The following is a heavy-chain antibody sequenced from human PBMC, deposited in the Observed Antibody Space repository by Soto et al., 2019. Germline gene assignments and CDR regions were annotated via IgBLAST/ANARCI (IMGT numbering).Heavy chain of an antibody. J-gene: IGHJ4*02. D-gene: IGHD5-12*01. CDR3: AKEAVSGDGVWRVDV. Sequence: PGGSLGLSCAASGFTFSSYAMIWARQAPGRGLEWVSGLYGSGGGIFYADSVKGRSTISRDNSDSSVHLQMNSLRVEDTAVYYCAKEAVSGDGVWRVDVWVQGTVVIVSS. CDR2: LYGSGGGI. V-gene: IGHV3-23*01. CDR1: GFTFSSYA.